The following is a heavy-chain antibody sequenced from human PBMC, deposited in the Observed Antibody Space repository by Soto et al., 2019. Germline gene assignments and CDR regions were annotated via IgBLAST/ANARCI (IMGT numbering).Heavy chain of an antibody. CDR3: ARGAFGVVVAPGKYYYYMDV. Sequence: ASVKVSCKASGYTFTSYDINWVRQATGQGLEWMGWMNPNSGNTGYAQKFQGRVTMTRNTSISTAYMELSSLRSEDTAVYYCARGAFGVVVAPGKYYYYMDVWGKGTTVTVSS. V-gene: IGHV1-8*01. D-gene: IGHD2-15*01. CDR1: GYTFTSYD. J-gene: IGHJ6*03. CDR2: MNPNSGNT.